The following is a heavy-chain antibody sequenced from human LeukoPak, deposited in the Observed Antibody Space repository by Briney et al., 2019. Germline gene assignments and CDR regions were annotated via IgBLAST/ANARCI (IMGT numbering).Heavy chain of an antibody. CDR2: IYYSGST. V-gene: IGHV4-59*11. D-gene: IGHD3-3*01. J-gene: IGHJ5*02. CDR1: GGSISSHY. Sequence: SETLSLTCTVSGGSISSHYWSWIRQPPGKGLEGSGYIYYSGSTNYNPSLKSRVTISVDTSKNQFSLKLSSVTAADTAVYYCARVYYDFWSGYYTRNWFDPWGQGTLVTVSS. CDR3: ARVYYDFWSGYYTRNWFDP.